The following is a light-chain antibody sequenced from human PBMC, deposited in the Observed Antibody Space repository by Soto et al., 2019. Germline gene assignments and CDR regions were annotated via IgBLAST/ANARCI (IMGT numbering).Light chain of an antibody. J-gene: IGKJ2*01. CDR1: QSITLNY. CDR2: GAS. V-gene: IGKV3-20*01. Sequence: ENVLTQSPGTLSLFPGERATLSCRASQSITLNYLAWYQQKPGQAPRLLISGASSRATGIPDRFSGSGSGTDFTLTISRPEPEDFAVYYCQQYGSSPYTFGQGTKVESK. CDR3: QQYGSSPYT.